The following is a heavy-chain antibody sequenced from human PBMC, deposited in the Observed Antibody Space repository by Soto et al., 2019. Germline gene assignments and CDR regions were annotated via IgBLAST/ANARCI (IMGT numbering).Heavy chain of an antibody. CDR3: ARDQSARFDP. J-gene: IGHJ5*02. Sequence: ASGKVSCKASGYTFTSYGISWVRQAPGQGLEWMGWISAYNGKTNYAQKLQGRVTMTRDTSTSTVYMELSSLRSEDTAVYYCARDQSARFDPWGQGTLVTVSS. CDR2: ISAYNGKT. CDR1: GYTFTSYG. V-gene: IGHV1-18*01.